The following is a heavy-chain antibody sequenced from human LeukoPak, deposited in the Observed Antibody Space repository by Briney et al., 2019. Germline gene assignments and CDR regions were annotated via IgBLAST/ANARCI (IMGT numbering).Heavy chain of an antibody. CDR1: GGSISSYY. CDR2: IYYSGST. D-gene: IGHD3-10*01. Sequence: KPSETLSLTCTVSGGSISSYYWSWIRQPPGKGLEWIGYIYYSGSTNYNPFLKSRVTISVDTSKNQFSLKLSSVTAADTAVYYCARANYGSGSYYGFDYWGQGTLVTVSS. J-gene: IGHJ4*02. V-gene: IGHV4-59*01. CDR3: ARANYGSGSYYGFDY.